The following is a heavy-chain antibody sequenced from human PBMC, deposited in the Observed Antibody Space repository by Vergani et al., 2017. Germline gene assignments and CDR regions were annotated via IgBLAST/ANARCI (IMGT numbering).Heavy chain of an antibody. CDR3: ATKGCGTPGCQIAYWRE. CDR2: ISYDGTQK. J-gene: IGHJ1*01. V-gene: IGHV3-30*03. CDR1: GFTSSYYG. Sequence: QVHLVESGGGVVQPGRSLRLSCVVSGFTSSYYGMHWVRQAPGKGLEWVAVISYDGTQKYYADSVKGRFTISRDNSKSTLYLQMNSLRTEDTAVYYCATKGCGTPGCQIAYWREWRQGTVDAVSS. D-gene: IGHD1-1*01.